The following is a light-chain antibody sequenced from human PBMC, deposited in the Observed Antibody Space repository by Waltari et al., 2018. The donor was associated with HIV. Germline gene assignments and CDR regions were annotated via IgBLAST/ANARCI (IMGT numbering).Light chain of an antibody. Sequence: EIVLTQSPDTLSLSPGERATLSCRASQISSGYLAWYQQKPGQAPRLLLYRASTRATGIPDRFSGRGSGTDFTLTISRLEPEDFAVYYCQLFGSLTWTFGQGTKVEIK. CDR2: RAS. CDR1: QISSGY. CDR3: QLFGSLTWT. J-gene: IGKJ1*01. V-gene: IGKV3-20*01.